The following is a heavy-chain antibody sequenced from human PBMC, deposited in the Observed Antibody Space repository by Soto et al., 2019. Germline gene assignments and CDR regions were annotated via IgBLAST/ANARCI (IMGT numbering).Heavy chain of an antibody. D-gene: IGHD5-12*01. CDR3: VREGRGSFDF. CDR2: IGGRGNSA. V-gene: IGHV3-23*01. Sequence: PGGSLRLSCAASGFIFTNYAMNWVRQAPGKGLEWVSVIGGRGNSAYYADSVQGRFTISRDNSKNTLSLQMSSLTADDTAIYYWVREGRGSFDFWGRGTMVT. CDR1: GFIFTNYA. J-gene: IGHJ3*01.